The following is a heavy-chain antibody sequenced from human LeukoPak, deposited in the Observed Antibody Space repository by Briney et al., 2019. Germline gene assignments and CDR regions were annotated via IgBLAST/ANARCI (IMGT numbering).Heavy chain of an antibody. D-gene: IGHD5-18*01. J-gene: IGHJ4*02. CDR2: IWYDGSNK. V-gene: IGHV3-33*01. CDR1: GFTFSSYG. CDR3: ARRGYSYGRTYYFDY. Sequence: PGRSLRLSCAASGFTFSSYGMHWVRQAPGKGLEWVAVIWYDGSNKYYADSVKGRFTISRDNSKNTLYLQMNSLRAEDTAVYYCARRGYSYGRTYYFDYWGQGTLVTVSS.